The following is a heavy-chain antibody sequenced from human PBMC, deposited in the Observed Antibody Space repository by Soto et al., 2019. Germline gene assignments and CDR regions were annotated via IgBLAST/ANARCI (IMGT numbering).Heavy chain of an antibody. D-gene: IGHD5-12*01. J-gene: IGHJ6*02. Sequence: PSETLSLTCTVSGGSIYTYYWNWIRQSPGKGLEWIGYISDGGSTNYNPSLKSRVTISVDTSKNQFSLKLSSVTAADTAVYYCARVAIVATLYGMDVWGQGTTVTVSS. CDR3: ARVAIVATLYGMDV. CDR1: GGSIYTYY. V-gene: IGHV4-59*12. CDR2: ISDGGST.